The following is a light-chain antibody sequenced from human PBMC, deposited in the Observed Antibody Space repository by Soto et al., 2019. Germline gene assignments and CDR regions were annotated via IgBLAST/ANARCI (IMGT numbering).Light chain of an antibody. Sequence: DIQMTQSPSSLSASVGDRVTMACRASQSITKWLAWYQQKPGNDPKLLIYEASTLQTGVPPRFSGSGSGTEFTLTISSLQPDDFATYFCQHYNTYPYTFGQGTRV. J-gene: IGKJ2*01. CDR1: QSITKW. V-gene: IGKV1-5*03. CDR2: EAS. CDR3: QHYNTYPYT.